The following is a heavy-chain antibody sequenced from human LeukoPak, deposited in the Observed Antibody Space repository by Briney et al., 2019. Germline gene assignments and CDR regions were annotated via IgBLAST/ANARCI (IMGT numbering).Heavy chain of an antibody. CDR1: GGSISSYC. V-gene: IGHV4-59*01. Sequence: PSETLSLTCTVSGGSISSYCWSWIRQPPGKGLERIGYIYYSGSTNYNPSLKSRVTISVDTSKNQFSLKLSSVTAADTAVYYCARDTGEYYFDYWGQGTLVTVSS. D-gene: IGHD3-10*01. CDR3: ARDTGEYYFDY. CDR2: IYYSGST. J-gene: IGHJ4*02.